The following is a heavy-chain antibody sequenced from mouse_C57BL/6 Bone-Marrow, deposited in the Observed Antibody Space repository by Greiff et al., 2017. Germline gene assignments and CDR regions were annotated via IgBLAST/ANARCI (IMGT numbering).Heavy chain of an antibody. CDR1: GYTFTSYT. V-gene: IGHV1-4*01. D-gene: IGHD2-4*01. CDR3: ARENDYPFAY. CDR2: INPSSGYT. J-gene: IGHJ3*01. Sequence: QVQLQQSGAELARPGASVKMSCKASGYTFTSYTMHWVKQRPGQGLEWIGYINPSSGYTKYNQKFKDKATLTADKSSSTAYMQLSSLTSEDSAFYYCARENDYPFAYWGQGTLVTVSA.